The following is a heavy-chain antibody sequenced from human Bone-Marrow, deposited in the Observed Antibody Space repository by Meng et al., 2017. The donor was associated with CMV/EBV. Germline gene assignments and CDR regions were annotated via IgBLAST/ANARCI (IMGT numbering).Heavy chain of an antibody. CDR3: ARGGGGNAFGWFDP. D-gene: IGHD4-23*01. CDR2: FDPEDGET. J-gene: IGHJ5*02. Sequence: ASVKVSCKVSGYTLTELSMHWVRQAPGKGLEWMGGFDPEDGETIYAQKFQGRVTITADKSTSTADMELSSLRSEDTAVYSGARGGGGNAFGWFDPWGQGTLVTVSS. V-gene: IGHV1-24*01. CDR1: GYTLTELS.